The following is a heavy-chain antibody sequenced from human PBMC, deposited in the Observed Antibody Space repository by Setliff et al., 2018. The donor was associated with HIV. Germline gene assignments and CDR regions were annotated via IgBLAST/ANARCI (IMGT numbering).Heavy chain of an antibody. CDR2: IIPIFGTS. CDR1: GGTFSDFP. Sequence: GASVKVSCKTSGGTFSDFPIVWVRQAPGQGLEWMGGIIPIFGTSDFPQKFKGRVTITADDSASTAYMELTNLRFDDTAVYYCASGEALGYTGYEEVHYWGQGTVVTV. CDR3: ASGEALGYTGYEEVHY. J-gene: IGHJ4*02. D-gene: IGHD5-12*01. V-gene: IGHV1-69*13.